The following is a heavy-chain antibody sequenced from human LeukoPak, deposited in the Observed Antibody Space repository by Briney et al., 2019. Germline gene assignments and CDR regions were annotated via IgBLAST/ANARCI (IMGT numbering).Heavy chain of an antibody. V-gene: IGHV1-2*02. D-gene: IGHD3-9*01. J-gene: IGHJ4*02. CDR1: GYKFTAYY. CDR2: INPISAGT. Sequence: GASVKVSCKPSGYKFTAYYIHWLRQAPGQGLEWMGWINPISAGTKYGRKFEGRVTMTRDASINTAYMELTRLTSDDTAVYYCAREAYYDILTGYRQYYFDYWGQGTLVTVSS. CDR3: AREAYYDILTGYRQYYFDY.